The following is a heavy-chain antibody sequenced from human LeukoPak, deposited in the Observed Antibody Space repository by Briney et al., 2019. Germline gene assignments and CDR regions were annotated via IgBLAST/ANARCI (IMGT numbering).Heavy chain of an antibody. Sequence: PSETLSLTCTVSGVSISSYFWSWIRQSAGKGLEWIGRIYTSGSTYYNPSLKSRVTMSVDTSKNQFSLKLSSVTAADTAVYYCAREGGWELRGPFDYWGQGTLVTVSS. J-gene: IGHJ4*02. V-gene: IGHV4-4*07. CDR1: GVSISSYF. CDR3: AREGGWELRGPFDY. CDR2: IYTSGST. D-gene: IGHD1-26*01.